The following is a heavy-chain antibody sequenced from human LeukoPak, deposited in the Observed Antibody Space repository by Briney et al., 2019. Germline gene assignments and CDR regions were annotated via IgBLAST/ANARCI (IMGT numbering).Heavy chain of an antibody. J-gene: IGHJ4*02. Sequence: PSETLSLTCAVSGYSISSGYYWGWIRQPPGKGLEWIGSIYHSGSTYYNPSLKSRVTISVDTSKNQFSLELSSVTAADTAVYYCASADGTVADYWGQGTLVTVSS. D-gene: IGHD4-17*01. V-gene: IGHV4-38-2*01. CDR3: ASADGTVADY. CDR1: GYSISSGYY. CDR2: IYHSGST.